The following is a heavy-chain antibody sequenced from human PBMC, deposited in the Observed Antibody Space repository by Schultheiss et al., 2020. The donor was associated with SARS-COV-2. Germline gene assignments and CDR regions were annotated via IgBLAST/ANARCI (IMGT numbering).Heavy chain of an antibody. V-gene: IGHV4-31*11. CDR3: ARVSCSGGSCYHAYYYAMDV. CDR2: IYYSGST. J-gene: IGHJ6*02. D-gene: IGHD2-15*01. CDR1: GYSVSSGHY. Sequence: SETLSLTCGVSGYSVSSGHYWGWIRQHPGKGLEWIGYIYYSGSTYYNPSLESRVTVSVDTSKNQFSLKLSSVTAADTPVYYCARVSCSGGSCYHAYYYAMDVWGQGTTVTVSS.